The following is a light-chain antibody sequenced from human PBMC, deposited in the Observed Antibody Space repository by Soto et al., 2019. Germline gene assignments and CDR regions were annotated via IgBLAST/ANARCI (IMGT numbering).Light chain of an antibody. Sequence: EVVLTQSPATLSVSPGERVTLSCRASQSVTSNLAWYQQRPGQAPRLLIYGAATRATGVPGRFSGSGSGTEFTLTISSLQPDDFATYYCQQYHSRRTFGQGTKVDIK. CDR1: QSVTSN. J-gene: IGKJ1*01. V-gene: IGKV3-15*01. CDR2: GAA. CDR3: QQYHSRRT.